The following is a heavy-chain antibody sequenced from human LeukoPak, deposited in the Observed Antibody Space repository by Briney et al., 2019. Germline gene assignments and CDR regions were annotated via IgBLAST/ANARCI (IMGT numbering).Heavy chain of an antibody. Sequence: GGSLRLLCAASGFTFSSYEMNWVRQAPGEGLEWVSYIRSSGSTIYYAHSVKGRFTISSDNAKNSLYLQMNSLRAEDTAVYYCATITFGGVIVPLHDFDYWGQGTLVTVSS. CDR1: GFTFSSYE. CDR3: ATITFGGVIVPLHDFDY. D-gene: IGHD3-16*02. CDR2: IRSSGSTI. V-gene: IGHV3-48*03. J-gene: IGHJ4*02.